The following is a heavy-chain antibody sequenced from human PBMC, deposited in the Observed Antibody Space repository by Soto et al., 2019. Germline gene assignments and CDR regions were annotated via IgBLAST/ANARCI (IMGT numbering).Heavy chain of an antibody. J-gene: IGHJ4*02. D-gene: IGHD1-1*01. CDR1: GVTFSNYW. V-gene: IGHV3-74*01. CDR2: ISDYGRI. Sequence: PEGSLRLSCAASGVTFSNYWMHWVRQAPGKGLVWVSRISDYGRINYADSVKDRFIISRDDARSELYLQLNDLRVEDTATYYCARGGLEPFDHWGQGALVTVSS. CDR3: ARGGLEPFDH.